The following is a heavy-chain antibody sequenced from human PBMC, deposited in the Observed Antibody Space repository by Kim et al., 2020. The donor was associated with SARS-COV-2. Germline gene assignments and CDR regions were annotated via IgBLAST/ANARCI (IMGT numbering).Heavy chain of an antibody. CDR2: ISAYNGNT. D-gene: IGHD6-19*01. V-gene: IGHV1-18*01. J-gene: IGHJ6*02. Sequence: ASVKVSCKASGYTFTSYGISWVRQAPGQGLEWMGWISAYNGNTNNAQKLQGRVTMTTDTSTSTAYMELRSLRSDDTAVYYCARVAYYSSGWGGSDYYYYYGMDVWGQGTTVTVSS. CDR3: ARVAYYSSGWGGSDYYYYYGMDV. CDR1: GYTFTSYG.